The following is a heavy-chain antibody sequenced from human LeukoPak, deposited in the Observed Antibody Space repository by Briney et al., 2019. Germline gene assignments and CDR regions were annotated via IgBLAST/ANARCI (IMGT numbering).Heavy chain of an antibody. CDR2: TRSKANSYAT. Sequence: GGSLRLSCAASGFTFSGSAMHWVRQASGKGLEWVGRTRSKANSYATAYAASVKGRFTISRDDSKNTAYLQMNSLKTEDTAVYYCTRQTVIPIRSDWFDPWGQGTLVTVSS. CDR3: TRQTVIPIRSDWFDP. J-gene: IGHJ5*02. D-gene: IGHD4-17*01. V-gene: IGHV3-73*01. CDR1: GFTFSGSA.